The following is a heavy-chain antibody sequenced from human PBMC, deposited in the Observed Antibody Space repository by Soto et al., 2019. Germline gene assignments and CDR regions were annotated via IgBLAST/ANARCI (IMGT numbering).Heavy chain of an antibody. CDR3: SIGEGWAGNLDR. V-gene: IGHV3-23*01. CDR2: VSGSGFNT. Sequence: LSCTASGFTFSNSAMSWVRQALGKGLEWVSTVSGSGFNTYYADSERGRFTISRDNSKNTLYLQIISLRAEDTAVDYCSIGEGWAGNLDRWGQGLLV. D-gene: IGHD1-7*01. CDR1: GFTFSNSA. J-gene: IGHJ4*02.